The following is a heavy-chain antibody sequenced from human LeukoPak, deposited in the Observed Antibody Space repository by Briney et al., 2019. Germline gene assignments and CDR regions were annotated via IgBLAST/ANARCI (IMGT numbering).Heavy chain of an antibody. Sequence: GGSLRLSCAASGFTFSNYGMHWVRQAPGKGLEWVAIIWYDGSNKYYADSVKGRFTISRDNSKNTLYLQMSNLRAEDTAVYFCARGGGLDVWGQGATVTVSS. D-gene: IGHD3-16*01. CDR3: ARGGGLDV. CDR2: IWYDGSNK. CDR1: GFTFSNYG. J-gene: IGHJ6*02. V-gene: IGHV3-33*01.